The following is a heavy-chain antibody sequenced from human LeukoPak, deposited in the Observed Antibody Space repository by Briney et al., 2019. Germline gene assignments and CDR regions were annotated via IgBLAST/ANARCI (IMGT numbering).Heavy chain of an antibody. CDR3: ARAGDDFWSVRHYFDY. CDR1: GGSICGYY. Sequence: SETLSLTSTVSGGSICGYYWSWIRQPPGKGLEWMGYISYSVSTNYNPSLKSRVTISLDTCKNQFSLKLSSVTAADTAVYYCARAGDDFWSVRHYFDYWGQGALVPLSS. V-gene: IGHV4-59*01. J-gene: IGHJ4*02. D-gene: IGHD3-3*01. CDR2: ISYSVST.